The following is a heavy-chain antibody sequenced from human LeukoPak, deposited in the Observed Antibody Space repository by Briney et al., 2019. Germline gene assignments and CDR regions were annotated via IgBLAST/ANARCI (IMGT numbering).Heavy chain of an antibody. CDR3: ARDPSMLVGVDY. CDR2: MYQDGSEK. V-gene: IGHV3-7*01. CDR1: GFIFSSYW. Sequence: PGGSLRLSCAASGFIFSSYWVTWVRQAPGKGLEWVANMYQDGSEKYYVDSVKGRFTISRDNAKNSLYLQMNSLRAEDTAVYYCARDPSMLVGVDYWGQGTLVTVSS. D-gene: IGHD2-8*01. J-gene: IGHJ4*02.